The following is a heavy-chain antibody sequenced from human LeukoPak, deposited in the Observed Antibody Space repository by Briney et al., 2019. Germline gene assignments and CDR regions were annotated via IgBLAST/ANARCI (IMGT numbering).Heavy chain of an antibody. CDR3: ARVLRVVVNYFPESFDY. Sequence: GGSLRLSCAASGFTFSSYWMSWVRQAPGKGLEWVTNINQRGTDKYYVDSVRGRFTISRDNAKNSLYLQMNSLRAEDTAVYYCARVLRVVVNYFPESFDYWGQGALVTVSS. V-gene: IGHV3-7*02. CDR2: INQRGTDK. D-gene: IGHD3-22*01. J-gene: IGHJ4*02. CDR1: GFTFSSYW.